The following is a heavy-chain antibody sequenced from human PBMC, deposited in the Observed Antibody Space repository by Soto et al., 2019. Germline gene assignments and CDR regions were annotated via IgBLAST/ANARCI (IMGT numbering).Heavy chain of an antibody. Sequence: EVQLVESGGGLVQPGGSLRLSCAASGFTFSSYAMHWVRQAPGKGLEYVSVITSNGGNTDYASSVKGRFTISRDNSKNTLYLQMGSVRAEDMAVYYCARRIPFGYGRDVWGQGTTVTVSS. CDR2: ITSNGGNT. D-gene: IGHD3-16*01. CDR1: GFTFSSYA. V-gene: IGHV3-64*01. J-gene: IGHJ6*02. CDR3: ARRIPFGYGRDV.